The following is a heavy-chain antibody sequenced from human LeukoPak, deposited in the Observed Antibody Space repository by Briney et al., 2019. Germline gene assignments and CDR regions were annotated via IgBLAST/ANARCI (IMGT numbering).Heavy chain of an antibody. J-gene: IGHJ4*02. V-gene: IGHV3-33*06. Sequence: GGSLRLSCAASGFSFDTYAMHWVRQAPGQGLEWVALIWHDGSHKFYSNSMRGQFTISRDNSKNTLGLQMNSLRAEDTAIYYCAKGHSSGYYFLFHYWGQGTLVTVSS. CDR2: IWHDGSHK. CDR1: GFSFDTYA. CDR3: AKGHSSGYYFLFHY. D-gene: IGHD3-22*01.